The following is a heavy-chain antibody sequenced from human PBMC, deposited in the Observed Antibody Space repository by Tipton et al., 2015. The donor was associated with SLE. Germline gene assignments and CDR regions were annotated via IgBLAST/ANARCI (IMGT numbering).Heavy chain of an antibody. CDR3: ARGRYYDSSPYNWFDP. J-gene: IGHJ5*02. CDR2: IWYDGSNK. V-gene: IGHV3-33*01. CDR1: GFTFSSYG. Sequence: SGFTFSSYGMHWVRQAPGKGLEWVAVIWYDGSNKYYADSVKGRFTISRDNSKNTLYLQMNSLRAEDTAVYYCARGRYYDSSPYNWFDPWGQGTLVTVSS. D-gene: IGHD3-22*01.